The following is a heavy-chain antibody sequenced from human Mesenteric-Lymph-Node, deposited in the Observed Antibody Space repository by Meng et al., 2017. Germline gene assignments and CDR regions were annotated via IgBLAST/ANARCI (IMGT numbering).Heavy chain of an antibody. CDR1: GDSITNHNW. CDR3: LRGSGGSV. Sequence: QVQLRGSGPGLVKPSETLSLTCAVSGDSITNHNWWAWVRQPPGKGLEWIGEIPPRGSSAYNPSLKSRVSMSIDKSKNQFSLKLTSVTAADTAVYHCLRGSGGSVWGQGTLVTVSS. CDR2: IPPRGSS. D-gene: IGHD3-10*01. J-gene: IGHJ1*01. V-gene: IGHV4-4*02.